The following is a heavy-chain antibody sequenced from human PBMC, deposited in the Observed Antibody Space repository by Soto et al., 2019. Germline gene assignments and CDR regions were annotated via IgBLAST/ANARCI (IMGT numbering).Heavy chain of an antibody. Sequence: GGSLRLSCAASGFTFDSYAMNWVGQAPGKGLEWVSAISGSGGSIYYADSVKGRFTISRDSSKNTLSLQMNSLRAEDTAVYYCAKIYYGSGYYYYGLDVWGQGTTVTVSS. CDR1: GFTFDSYA. CDR3: AKIYYGSGYYYYGLDV. CDR2: ISGSGGSI. D-gene: IGHD3-10*01. V-gene: IGHV3-23*01. J-gene: IGHJ6*02.